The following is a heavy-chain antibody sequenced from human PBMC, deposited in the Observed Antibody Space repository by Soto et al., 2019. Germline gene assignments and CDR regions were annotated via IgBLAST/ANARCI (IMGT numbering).Heavy chain of an antibody. D-gene: IGHD6-13*01. CDR2: IIPIFGTA. CDR1: GGTFSSYA. J-gene: IGHJ4*02. V-gene: IGHV1-69*06. Sequence: GASVKVSCKASGGTFSSYAISWVRQAPGQGLEWMGGIIPIFGTANYAQKFQGRVTITADKSTSTAYMELSSLRSEDTAVYYCARDRGAAAAYYFDYWGQGTLVTVSS. CDR3: ARDRGAAAAYYFDY.